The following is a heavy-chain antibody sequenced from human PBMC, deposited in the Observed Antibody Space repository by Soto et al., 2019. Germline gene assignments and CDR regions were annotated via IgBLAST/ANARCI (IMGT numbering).Heavy chain of an antibody. D-gene: IGHD1-26*01. CDR1: GYTFTNFH. CDR2: ISPYNGKT. CDR3: ARGVAILPDYYYHGMDV. V-gene: IGHV1-18*04. Sequence: QGQLVQSGGEMRRPGASVKVSCRASGYTFTNFHITWLRQVPGQGPEWMGWISPYNGKTDYEQKLQGRVTMTTDTSTSTVVMELRSLRSDDTAVYYCARGVAILPDYYYHGMDVWGQGTPVTVS. J-gene: IGHJ6*02.